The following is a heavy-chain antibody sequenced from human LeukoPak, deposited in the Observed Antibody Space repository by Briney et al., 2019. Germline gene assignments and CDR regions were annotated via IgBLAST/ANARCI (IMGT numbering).Heavy chain of an antibody. V-gene: IGHV1-18*01. CDR3: ATSPLRPRFWSGYYDYYYYYYMDV. CDR2: ISAYNGNT. D-gene: IGHD3-3*01. J-gene: IGHJ6*03. Sequence: ASVKVSCKASGYTFTSYGISWVRQAPGQGLEWMGWISAYNGNTNYAQKLQGRVTMTTDTSTSTAYMELRSLRSDDTAVYYCATSPLRPRFWSGYYDYYYYYYMDVWGKGTTVTVSS. CDR1: GYTFTSYG.